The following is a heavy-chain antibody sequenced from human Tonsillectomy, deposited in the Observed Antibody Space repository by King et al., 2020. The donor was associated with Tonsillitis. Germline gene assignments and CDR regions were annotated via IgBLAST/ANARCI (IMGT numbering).Heavy chain of an antibody. J-gene: IGHJ4*02. V-gene: IGHV1-2*02. CDR1: EYTFTDYY. CDR3: SREALAFDY. CDR2: VNPNSGGT. Sequence: VQLVESGAEVKKPGASLKVSCKTSEYTFTDYYIHWVRQAPGQGLDWRGWVNPNSGGTNYAQRFQGRVTMTSDTSISTVYMELSRLTSDDMAVYYCSREALAFDYWGQGTLVTVSS.